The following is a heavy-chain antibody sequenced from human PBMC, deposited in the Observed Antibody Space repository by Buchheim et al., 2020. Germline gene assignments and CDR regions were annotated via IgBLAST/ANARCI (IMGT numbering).Heavy chain of an antibody. V-gene: IGHV1-2*04. J-gene: IGHJ4*02. D-gene: IGHD3-10*01. CDR3: ARVRTASQDTGSYQYYLEY. CDR2: INPKSGGT. CDR1: GYTVSNYY. Sequence: QVQLVQSGAEVKKPGASVKVSCKASGYTVSNYYIHWLRQAPGQGLEWMGWINPKSGGTNYAQKFQGWVTMTRDTSINTAYMELTRLKSDDTAVYYCARVRTASQDTGSYQYYLEYWGQGTL.